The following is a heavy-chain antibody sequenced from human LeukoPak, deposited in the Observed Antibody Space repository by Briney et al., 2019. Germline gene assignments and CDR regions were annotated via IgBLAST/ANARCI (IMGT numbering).Heavy chain of an antibody. V-gene: IGHV1-69*05. J-gene: IGHJ4*02. CDR3: ARDIYSGYDSFDY. CDR1: GGTFISYA. Sequence: ASVKVSCKASGGTFISYAISWVRQAPGQGLEWMGRIIPIFGTANYAQKFQGRVTITTDESTSTAYMELSSLRSEDTAACYCARDIYSGYDSFDYWGQGTLVTVSS. D-gene: IGHD5-12*01. CDR2: IIPIFGTA.